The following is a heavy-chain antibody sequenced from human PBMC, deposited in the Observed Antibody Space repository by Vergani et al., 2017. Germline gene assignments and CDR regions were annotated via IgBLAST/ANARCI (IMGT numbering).Heavy chain of an antibody. V-gene: IGHV1-2*02. J-gene: IGHJ4*02. CDR1: GYTFTGYY. CDR3: ARDLVFGGLSY. Sequence: QVQLVQSGAEVKKPGASVKVSCKASGYTFTGYYMHWVRQAPGQGLEWMGWINPNRGGTNYAQKFQGRVTMTRDTSISTAYMELSRLRSDDSAVYYCARDLVFGGLSYWGQGTLVTVSS. CDR2: INPNRGGT. D-gene: IGHD3-10*02.